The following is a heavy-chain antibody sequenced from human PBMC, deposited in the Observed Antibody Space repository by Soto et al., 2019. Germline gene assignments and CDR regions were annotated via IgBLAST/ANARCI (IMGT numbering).Heavy chain of an antibody. CDR1: GFTFSSYA. V-gene: IGHV3-23*01. J-gene: IGHJ4*02. CDR3: AKDSDPASKPYYFDY. CDR2: ISGSGGST. Sequence: GGSLRLSFAASGFTFSSYAMSWVRQAPGKGLEWVSAISGSGGSTYYADSVKGRFTISRDNSKNTLYLQMNSLRAEDTAVYYCAKDSDPASKPYYFDYWGQGTLVTVS. D-gene: IGHD2-2*01.